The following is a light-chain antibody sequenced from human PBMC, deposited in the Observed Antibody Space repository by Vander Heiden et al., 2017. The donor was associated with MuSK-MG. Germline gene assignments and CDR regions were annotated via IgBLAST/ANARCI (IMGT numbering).Light chain of an antibody. CDR1: SSNIGSNT. V-gene: IGLV1-44*01. Sequence: GQRVTISCSGSSSNIGSNTVNWYQHLPGTAPQLLIHSNNQRPSGVPDRFSGSKSDTSASLAISGLQSEDEADYYCAAWDVRLNGPVFGTGTKVTVL. CDR3: AAWDVRLNGPV. CDR2: SNN. J-gene: IGLJ1*01.